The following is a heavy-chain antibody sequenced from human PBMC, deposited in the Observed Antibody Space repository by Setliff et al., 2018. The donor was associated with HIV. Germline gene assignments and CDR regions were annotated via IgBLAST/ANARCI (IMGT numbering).Heavy chain of an antibody. CDR1: GGSIRSH. CDR3: ARVDRVESAFDI. J-gene: IGHJ3*02. V-gene: IGHV4-59*11. Sequence: SETLSLTCSVSGGSIRSHWSWIRQPPGKGLEWVGYIHYSGSTKYNSSLKRRVTMSIDTSKNQFSLKLSSSTAADTAIYYCARVDRVESAFDIWGQGAMVTVSS. CDR2: IHYSGST. D-gene: IGHD2-15*01.